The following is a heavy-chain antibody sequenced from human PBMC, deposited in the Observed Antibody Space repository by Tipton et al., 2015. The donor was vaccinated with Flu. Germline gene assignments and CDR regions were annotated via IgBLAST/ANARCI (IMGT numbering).Heavy chain of an antibody. CDR3: AREGRGSGYYSPYYYGMNV. Sequence: GLVKPSETLSLTCTVSGGSISSGSYYWSWIRQPAGKGLEWIGRIYTSGSTNYNPSLKSRVTISVDTSKNQFSLKLSSVTAADTAVYYCAREGRGSGYYSPYYYGMNVWGQGTTVTVSS. J-gene: IGHJ6*02. CDR1: GGSISSGSYY. D-gene: IGHD3-22*01. CDR2: IYTSGST. V-gene: IGHV4-61*02.